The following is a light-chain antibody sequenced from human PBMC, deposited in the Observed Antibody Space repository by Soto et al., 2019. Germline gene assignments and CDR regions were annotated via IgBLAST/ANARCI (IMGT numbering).Light chain of an antibody. Sequence: DLQMTQSPSSLSTSVGDRVTITCRASQYINNYLNWYQQKPGKAPKLLIFAAYNLQSGVPSRFSGSGSRTDFTLTISSLQPEDFATYYCQQSYSTPPYTFGQGTKLDMK. CDR1: QYINNY. V-gene: IGKV1-39*01. CDR3: QQSYSTPPYT. J-gene: IGKJ2*01. CDR2: AAY.